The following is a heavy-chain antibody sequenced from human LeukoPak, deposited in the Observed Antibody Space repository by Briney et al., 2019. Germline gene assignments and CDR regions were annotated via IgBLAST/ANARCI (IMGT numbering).Heavy chain of an antibody. J-gene: IGHJ4*02. D-gene: IGHD4-11*01. CDR2: INPSGGST. CDR1: GYTFTSYD. Sequence: ASVKVSCKASGYTFTSYDMHWVRQAPGQGLEWMGIINPSGGSTSYARKFQGRVTMTRDTSTSTVYMELSSLRSEDTAVYYCACYSTEGFDYWGQGTLVTVSS. CDR3: ACYSTEGFDY. V-gene: IGHV1-46*01.